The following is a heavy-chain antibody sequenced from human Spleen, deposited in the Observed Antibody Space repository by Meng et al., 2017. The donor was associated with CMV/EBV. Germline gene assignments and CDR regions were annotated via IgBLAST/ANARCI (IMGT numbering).Heavy chain of an antibody. Sequence: YGISWVRQAPGQGLEWMGWISAYNGNTNSAQKLQGRVTMTTDTSTSTAYMELRSLRSDDTAVYYCARTPLYYDFWSGYYSDNWFDPWGQGTLVTVSS. CDR1: YG. CDR2: ISAYNGNT. D-gene: IGHD3-3*01. J-gene: IGHJ5*02. CDR3: ARTPLYYDFWSGYYSDNWFDP. V-gene: IGHV1-18*01.